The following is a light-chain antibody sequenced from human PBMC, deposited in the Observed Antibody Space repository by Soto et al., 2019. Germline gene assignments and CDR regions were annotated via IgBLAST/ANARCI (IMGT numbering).Light chain of an antibody. CDR2: GAS. CDR3: HHYDNWPPWT. CDR1: QSVSSN. V-gene: IGKV3-15*01. Sequence: EILMTQSPATLSVSPWERATLSCRASQSVSSNLAWYQQKPGQATRLLIYGASTMATGIPARFSGSGSGTELTLTLSSLQSEDFAVYYCHHYDNWPPWTFGQGTKVDIK. J-gene: IGKJ1*01.